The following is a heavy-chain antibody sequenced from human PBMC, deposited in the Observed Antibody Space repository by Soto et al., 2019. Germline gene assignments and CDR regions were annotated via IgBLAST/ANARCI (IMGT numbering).Heavy chain of an antibody. V-gene: IGHV1-46*01. CDR3: ARVAGCSSTSCYTAWFDP. J-gene: IGHJ5*02. CDR2: INPSGGST. Sequence: ASVKVSCKPSGYTFTSYYMHWVLQAPGQGLEWMGIINPSGGSTSYAQKFQGRVTMTRDTSTSTVYMELSSLRSEDTAVYYCARVAGCSSTSCYTAWFDPWGQGTLVTVSS. CDR1: GYTFTSYY. D-gene: IGHD2-2*02.